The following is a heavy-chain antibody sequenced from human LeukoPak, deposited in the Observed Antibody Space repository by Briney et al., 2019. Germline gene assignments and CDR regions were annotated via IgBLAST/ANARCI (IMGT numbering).Heavy chain of an antibody. CDR1: GYTFTSYY. CDR2: INPSGGST. Sequence: ASVKASCKASGYTFTSYYMHWVRQAPGQGLEWMGIINPSGGSTSYAQKFQGRVTMTRDTSTSTVYMELSSLRSEDTAVYYCARDWEWEPTDYWGQGTLVTVSS. D-gene: IGHD1-26*01. J-gene: IGHJ4*02. V-gene: IGHV1-46*01. CDR3: ARDWEWEPTDY.